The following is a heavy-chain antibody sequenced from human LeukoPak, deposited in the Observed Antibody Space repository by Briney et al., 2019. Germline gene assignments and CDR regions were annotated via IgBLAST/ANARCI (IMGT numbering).Heavy chain of an antibody. J-gene: IGHJ4*02. CDR2: INPSGGST. CDR3: AKDGSCISRSGNDCWTHFDY. Sequence: ASVKVSCKASGYTFTSYYMHWVRQAPGQGLEWMGIINPSGGSTSYAQKFQGRVTMTRDTSTSTVYMELSSLRSEDTALYYCAKDGSCISRSGNDCWTHFDYWGQGTLVTVSS. D-gene: IGHD2-21*02. V-gene: IGHV1-46*01. CDR1: GYTFTSYY.